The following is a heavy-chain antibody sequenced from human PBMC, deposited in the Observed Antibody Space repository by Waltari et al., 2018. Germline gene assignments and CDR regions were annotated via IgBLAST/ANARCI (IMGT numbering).Heavy chain of an antibody. V-gene: IGHV1-46*01. CDR2: ITREGGST. J-gene: IGHJ4*02. CDR3: ARGPYGSGIVYYLDY. CDR1: GYTFTSYY. Sequence: QVQLVQSGAEVKKPGASVKVSCKASGYTFTSYYMHWVRQAPGQGLEWMGRITREGGSTSDAQKFQGRVTMTRDTCTSTVYMELSSLRSEDTAGYYCARGPYGSGIVYYLDYWGQGTLVTVSA. D-gene: IGHD3-10*01.